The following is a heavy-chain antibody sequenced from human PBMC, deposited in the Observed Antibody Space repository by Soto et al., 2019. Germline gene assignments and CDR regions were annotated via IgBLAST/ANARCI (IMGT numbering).Heavy chain of an antibody. V-gene: IGHV3-74*01. J-gene: IGHJ4*02. D-gene: IGHD6-19*01. Sequence: EVQLVETGGGLVQPGGSLRLSCGASGFTFSSYWRHWVRQAPGKGLVWVSRVNTDESRTSYADSVKGRFTFSRDNAKNTLYLQMNSLRAEDTAVYYCARVLNGQWYFDHWGQGTQVTVSS. CDR1: GFTFSSYW. CDR3: ARVLNGQWYFDH. CDR2: VNTDESRT.